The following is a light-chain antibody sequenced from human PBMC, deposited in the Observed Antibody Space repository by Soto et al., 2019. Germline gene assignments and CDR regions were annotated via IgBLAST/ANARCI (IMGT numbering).Light chain of an antibody. CDR1: TGAVTSGYY. CDR3: LVYYGGAQLNWV. J-gene: IGLJ3*02. V-gene: IGLV7-43*01. Sequence: QAVVTQAPSLTVSPGGKVTLTCASSTGAVTSGYYPNWYQQKPRQPPRALIYSTSNKHSWTPARSSGSLLGGKAALTLSGVQHDGEAEYYCLVYYGGAQLNWVFGGGTQLTVL. CDR2: STS.